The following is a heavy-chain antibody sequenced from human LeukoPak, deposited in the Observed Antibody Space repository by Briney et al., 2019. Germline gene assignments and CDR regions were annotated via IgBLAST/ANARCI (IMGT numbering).Heavy chain of an antibody. Sequence: GGSLRLSCAASGFTFDDYAMHWVRQAPGKGLEWVSGISWNSGSIGYADSVKGRFTISRDNAKNSLYLQMNSLRAEDMALYYCAEDTSGAFDIWGQGTTVTVSS. CDR3: AEDTSGAFDI. D-gene: IGHD1-26*01. J-gene: IGHJ3*02. V-gene: IGHV3-9*03. CDR1: GFTFDDYA. CDR2: ISWNSGSI.